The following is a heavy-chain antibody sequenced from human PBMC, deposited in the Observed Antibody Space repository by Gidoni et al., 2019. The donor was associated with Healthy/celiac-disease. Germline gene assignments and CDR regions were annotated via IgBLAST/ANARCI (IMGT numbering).Heavy chain of an antibody. V-gene: IGHV4-30-4*01. CDR3: ARAPWSWGGYYFDS. J-gene: IGHJ4*02. CDR2: IHYSGSP. D-gene: IGHD2-8*02. Sequence: QVQLQESGPGLVKPSQTLSLTCTVSGSSISSGDYYWRWIRQPPGKGLEWIGYIHYSGSPSYNPSLKSRVTISVDTSKNQFSLKLSSVTAADTAVYYCARAPWSWGGYYFDSWGQGTLVTVSS. CDR1: GSSISSGDYY.